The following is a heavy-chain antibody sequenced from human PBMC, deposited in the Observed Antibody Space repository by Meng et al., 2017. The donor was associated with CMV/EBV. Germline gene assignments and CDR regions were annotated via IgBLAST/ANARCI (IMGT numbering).Heavy chain of an antibody. CDR1: GFTFSSYG. J-gene: IGHJ5*02. Sequence: GGSLRLSCAASGFTFSSYGMHWVRQAPGKGLEWVAFIRYDGSNKYYADSVKGRFTISRDNSKNTLYLQMNSLRAEDTAVYYCARGAFSDCSSTSCQNWFDPWGQGTLVTVSS. CDR2: IRYDGSNK. D-gene: IGHD2-2*01. CDR3: ARGAFSDCSSTSCQNWFDP. V-gene: IGHV3-30*02.